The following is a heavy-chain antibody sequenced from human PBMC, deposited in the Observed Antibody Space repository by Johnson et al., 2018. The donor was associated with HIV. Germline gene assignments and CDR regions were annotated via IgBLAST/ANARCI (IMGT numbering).Heavy chain of an antibody. D-gene: IGHD6-6*01. V-gene: IGHV3-33*01. Sequence: QVQLVESGGGVVQPGGSLRLSCAASGFTFSSYGMHWVRQAPGKGLEWVANIKQDGSEKYYADSVKGRFTISRDNSKNTLYLQMNSLRAEDTAVYYCARAVYSSSSSCAFDIWGQGTMVTVSS. CDR2: IKQDGSEK. CDR1: GFTFSSYG. J-gene: IGHJ3*02. CDR3: ARAVYSSSSSCAFDI.